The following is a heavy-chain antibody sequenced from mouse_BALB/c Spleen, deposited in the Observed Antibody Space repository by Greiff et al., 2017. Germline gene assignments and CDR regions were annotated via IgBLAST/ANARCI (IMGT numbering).Heavy chain of an antibody. CDR2: IYPGSSST. CDR3: SRASSPSYFDD. J-gene: IGHJ2*01. V-gene: IGHV1S22*01. Sequence: LQQPGSELVRPGASVKLSCKASGYTFTSYWMHWVKQRPGQGLEWIGNIYPGSSSTNYDEKFKSKATLTVDTSSSTAYMQLSSLTSEDSAVYYCSRASSPSYFDDWGQGTTLTVSS. CDR1: GYTFTSYW. D-gene: IGHD6-1*01.